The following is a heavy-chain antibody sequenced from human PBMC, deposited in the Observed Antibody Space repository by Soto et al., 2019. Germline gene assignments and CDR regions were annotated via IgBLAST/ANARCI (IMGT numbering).Heavy chain of an antibody. D-gene: IGHD2-15*01. V-gene: IGHV3-73*02. CDR1: GFTFGGSA. J-gene: IGHJ2*01. Sequence: EVQLVESGGGLVQPGGSLKLSCAASGFTFGGSAMHWVRQASGKGLEWVGRIRSSANNYATAYAASVKGRFTISRDDSKNTVFLQMNSLKTEDTAVYYCTGWSDWYFDLWGRGTPVTVSS. CDR2: IRSSANNYAT. CDR3: TGWSDWYFDL.